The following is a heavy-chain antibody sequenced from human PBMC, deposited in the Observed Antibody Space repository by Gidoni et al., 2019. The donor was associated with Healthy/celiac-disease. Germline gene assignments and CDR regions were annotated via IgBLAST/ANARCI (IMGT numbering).Heavy chain of an antibody. Sequence: WVSYISSSSSTIYYADSVKGRFTISRDNAKNSLYLQMNSLRAEDTAVYYCEGGSYYDYYGMDVWGQGTTVTVSS. D-gene: IGHD1-26*01. CDR3: EGGSYYDYYGMDV. V-gene: IGHV3-48*01. J-gene: IGHJ6*02. CDR2: ISSSSSTI.